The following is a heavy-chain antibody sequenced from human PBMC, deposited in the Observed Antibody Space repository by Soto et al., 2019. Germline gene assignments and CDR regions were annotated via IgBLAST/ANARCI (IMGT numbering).Heavy chain of an antibody. CDR3: ARDKRQRFKRGGLYYYGMDV. J-gene: IGHJ6*02. D-gene: IGHD3-3*01. V-gene: IGHV4-31*03. CDR2: IYYSGST. Sequence: PSETLSLTCTVSGGSISSGGYYWSWIRQHPGKGLEWIGYIYYSGSTYYNQSLKSRVTKSVDTSKNQFSMKLSSVTAADTAVYYCARDKRQRFKRGGLYYYGMDVWGQGTTVTVSS. CDR1: GGSISSGGYY.